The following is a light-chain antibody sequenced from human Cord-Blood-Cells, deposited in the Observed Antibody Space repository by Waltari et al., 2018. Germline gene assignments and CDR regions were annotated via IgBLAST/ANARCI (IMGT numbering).Light chain of an antibody. V-gene: IGLV2-8*01. CDR1: SSDVGGDNY. CDR3: SSYAGSNNLV. Sequence: QSALTQPPSASGSPGPSVTISCPGTSSDVGGDNYVSWYQPHPGKAPTLMIYEVSKRPSGVPDRFSGSKSGNTASLTVSGLQAEDEADYYCSSYAGSNNLVFGGGTKLTVL. CDR2: EVS. J-gene: IGLJ2*01.